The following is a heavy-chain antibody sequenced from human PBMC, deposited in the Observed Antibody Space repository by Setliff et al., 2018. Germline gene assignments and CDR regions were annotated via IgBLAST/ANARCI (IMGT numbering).Heavy chain of an antibody. D-gene: IGHD3-3*01. V-gene: IGHV4-34*01. CDR1: GGSFSGYY. CDR3: ARRYNFWSGYLDY. CDR2: INHSGST. Sequence: SETLSLTCAVYGGSFSGYYWSWIRQPPGKGLEWIGEINHSGSTNYNPSLKSRVTVSVDTSKNQFSLKLSSVTAADTAVYYCARRYNFWSGYLDYWGQGTLVTVSS. J-gene: IGHJ4*02.